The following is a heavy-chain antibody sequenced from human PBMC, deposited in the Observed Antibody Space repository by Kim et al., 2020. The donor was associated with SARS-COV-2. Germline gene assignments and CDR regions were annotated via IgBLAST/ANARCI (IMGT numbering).Heavy chain of an antibody. D-gene: IGHD3-9*01. CDR1: GFTFSSYA. Sequence: GGSLRLSCAASGFTFSSYAMSWVRQAPGKGLEWVSAISGSGGSTYYADSVKGRFTISRDNSKNTLYLQMNSLRAEDTAVYYCAKGEAYFDKYGMDVWGQGTTVTVS. J-gene: IGHJ6*02. CDR3: AKGEAYFDKYGMDV. CDR2: ISGSGGST. V-gene: IGHV3-23*01.